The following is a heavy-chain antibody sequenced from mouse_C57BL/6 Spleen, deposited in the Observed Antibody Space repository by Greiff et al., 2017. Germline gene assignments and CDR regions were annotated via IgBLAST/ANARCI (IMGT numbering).Heavy chain of an antibody. CDR2: IYPGDGDT. CDR3: ARGPYSNYAY. CDR1: GYAFSSSW. Sequence: VQLQQSGPELVKPGASVKISCKASGYAFSSSWMNWVKQRPGKGLEWIGRIYPGDGDTNYNGKFKGKATLTAAKSSSTTYMQLRSLTYEDSAVYFCARGPYSNYAYWGQGTLVTVSA. V-gene: IGHV1-82*01. D-gene: IGHD2-5*01. J-gene: IGHJ3*01.